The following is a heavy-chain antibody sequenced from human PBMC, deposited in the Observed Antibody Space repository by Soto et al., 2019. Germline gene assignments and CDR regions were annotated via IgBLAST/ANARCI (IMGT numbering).Heavy chain of an antibody. D-gene: IGHD2-15*01. CDR2: IWYDGSNK. CDR1: GFTFSSYG. V-gene: IGHV3-33*01. J-gene: IGHJ6*02. Sequence: GGSLRLSCAASGFTFSSYGMHWVRQAPGKGLEWVAVIWYDGSNKYYADSVKGRFIISRDNSKNTLYLQMNSLRAEDTAVYYCARGQTPYCSGGSCYEHNYYYYGMDVWGQGTTVTVSS. CDR3: ARGQTPYCSGGSCYEHNYYYYGMDV.